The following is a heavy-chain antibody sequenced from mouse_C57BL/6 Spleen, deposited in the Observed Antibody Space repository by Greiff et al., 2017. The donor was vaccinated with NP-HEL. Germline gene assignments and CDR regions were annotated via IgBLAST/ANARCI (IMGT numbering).Heavy chain of an antibody. CDR3: TRKRDGYYVDYAMDY. CDR1: GFTFSDAW. Sequence: EVKLEESGGGLVQPGGSMKLSCAASGFTFSDAWMDWVRQSPEKGLEWVAEIRNKANNHATYYAESVKGRFTISRDDSKSSVYLQMNSLRAEDTGIYYCTRKRDGYYVDYAMDYWGQGTSVTVSS. CDR2: IRNKANNHAT. J-gene: IGHJ4*01. V-gene: IGHV6-6*01. D-gene: IGHD2-3*01.